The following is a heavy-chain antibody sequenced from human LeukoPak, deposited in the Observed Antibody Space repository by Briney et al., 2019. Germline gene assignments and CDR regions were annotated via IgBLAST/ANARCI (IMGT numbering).Heavy chain of an antibody. Sequence: SETLSLTCTVSGGSISSYYWSWIRQPPGKRLEWIGYIYYSGSTNYNPSLKSRVTISVDTSKNQFSLKLSSVTAADTAVYYCARDRADDFWSGYSRGYYYGMDVWGQGTTVTVSS. CDR3: ARDRADDFWSGYSRGYYYGMDV. J-gene: IGHJ6*02. CDR1: GGSISSYY. V-gene: IGHV4-59*01. D-gene: IGHD3-3*01. CDR2: IYYSGST.